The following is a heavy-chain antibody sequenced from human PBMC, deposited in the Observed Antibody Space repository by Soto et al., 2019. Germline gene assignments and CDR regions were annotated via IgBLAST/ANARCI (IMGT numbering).Heavy chain of an antibody. Sequence: GGSLRLSCAASGFTFSSYGMHWVRQAPGKGLEWVAVISYDGSNKYYADSVKGRFTISRDNSKNTLYLQMNSLRAEDTAVYYCAKQLRFLDWPPPFHYYYGMDVWGQGTTVTVSS. J-gene: IGHJ6*02. CDR1: GFTFSSYG. CDR2: ISYDGSNK. CDR3: AKQLRFLDWPPPFHYYYGMDV. D-gene: IGHD3-3*01. V-gene: IGHV3-30*18.